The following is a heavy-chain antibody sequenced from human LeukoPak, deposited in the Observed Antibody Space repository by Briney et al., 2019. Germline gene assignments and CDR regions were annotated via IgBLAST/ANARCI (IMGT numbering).Heavy chain of an antibody. CDR2: ISSSGSYI. CDR3: AGSDTIGYLPREWDYWYFDR. D-gene: IGHD5-18*01. V-gene: IGHV3-21*03. Sequence: GGSLRLSCAASRFTFSSYSMNWVRQAPGKGLEWVSSISSSGSYIYYADSVKGRFTISRDNAKNSLYLQMNSLRAEDTAVYYCAGSDTIGYLPREWDYWYFDRWGRGTLVTVSS. J-gene: IGHJ2*01. CDR1: RFTFSSYS.